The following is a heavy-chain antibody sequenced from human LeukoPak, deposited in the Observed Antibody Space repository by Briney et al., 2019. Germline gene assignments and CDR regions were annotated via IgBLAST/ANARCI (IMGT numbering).Heavy chain of an antibody. D-gene: IGHD1-26*01. Sequence: ASVKVSCKASGYTFTSYYMHWVRQAPGQGLEWMGIINPSGGSTSYAQKFQGRVTMTRDMSTSTAYMELSSLRSEDTAVYYCARDRSGSYYFDYWGQGTLVTVSS. V-gene: IGHV1-46*01. J-gene: IGHJ4*02. CDR1: GYTFTSYY. CDR2: INPSGGST. CDR3: ARDRSGSYYFDY.